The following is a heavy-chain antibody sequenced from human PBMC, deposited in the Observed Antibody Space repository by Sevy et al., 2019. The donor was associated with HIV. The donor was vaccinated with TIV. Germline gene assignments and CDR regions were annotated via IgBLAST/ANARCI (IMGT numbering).Heavy chain of an antibody. D-gene: IGHD2-21*01. V-gene: IGHV1-18*01. CDR2: ISPYTGDT. CDR1: GYTLASYG. CDR3: GRDTRQGVVILPPDMRGGIDL. J-gene: IGHJ5*02. Sequence: ASVKVSCKASGYTLASYGVSWVRQAPGQGLEWMGWISPYTGDTNYARKFQARVTMTTDTSSRTAYLQLRNLSSDDTAVYYCGRDTRQGVVILPPDMRGGIDLWGQGTLVTVSS.